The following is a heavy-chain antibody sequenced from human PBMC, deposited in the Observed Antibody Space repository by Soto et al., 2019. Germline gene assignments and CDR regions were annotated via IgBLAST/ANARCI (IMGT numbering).Heavy chain of an antibody. J-gene: IGHJ5*02. CDR3: VRASVNLDNYFDP. CDR1: GITFNNHA. V-gene: IGHV3-23*01. CDR2: ISGSGANT. Sequence: PGGSLRLSCAASGITFNNHALSWVRQAPGKGLEWVSGISGSGANTHYADSVKGRFTISRDNSKNTLNLQMNSLRDEDTAVYYCVRASVNLDNYFDPWGQGTLVTVSS.